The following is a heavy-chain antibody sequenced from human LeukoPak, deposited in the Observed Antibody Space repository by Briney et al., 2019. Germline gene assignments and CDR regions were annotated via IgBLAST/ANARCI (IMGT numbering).Heavy chain of an antibody. Sequence: GGSLRLSCAASGFTFSSYAMSWVRQAPGKGLEWVSTISGSGASTYYADSVKGRFTISRDNSKNTLYLQINSLRAEDTAVYYCAKVGVAGPFDYWGQGTLVTVSS. CDR3: AKVGVAGPFDY. CDR2: ISGSGAST. CDR1: GFTFSSYA. J-gene: IGHJ4*02. V-gene: IGHV3-23*01. D-gene: IGHD6-19*01.